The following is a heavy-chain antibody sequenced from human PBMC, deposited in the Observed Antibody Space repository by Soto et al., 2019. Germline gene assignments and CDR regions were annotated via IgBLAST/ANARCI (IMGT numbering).Heavy chain of an antibody. Sequence: VASVKVSCKASGYTFTGYYMHWVRQAPGQGLEWMGWINPNSGGTNYAQKFQGWVTMTRDTSISTAYMELSRLRSDDTAVYYCARDQIVGATFYYYGMDVWGQGTTVTVSS. CDR2: INPNSGGT. CDR3: ARDQIVGATFYYYGMDV. CDR1: GYTFTGYY. J-gene: IGHJ6*02. V-gene: IGHV1-2*04. D-gene: IGHD1-26*01.